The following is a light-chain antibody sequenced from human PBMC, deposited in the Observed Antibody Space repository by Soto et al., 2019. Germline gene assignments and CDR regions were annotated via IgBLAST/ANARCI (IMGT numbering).Light chain of an antibody. Sequence: DVQMTKSPYSLSASIGDRVTITCRASQSIISYLNWYQQKPGKAPKLLIYAASSLQSGVPSRFSGSGPGTDFTLTISSLQPEDFATYYCQQSYSTPWTLGQGTKVDIK. CDR2: AAS. CDR3: QQSYSTPWT. J-gene: IGKJ1*01. V-gene: IGKV1-39*01. CDR1: QSIISY.